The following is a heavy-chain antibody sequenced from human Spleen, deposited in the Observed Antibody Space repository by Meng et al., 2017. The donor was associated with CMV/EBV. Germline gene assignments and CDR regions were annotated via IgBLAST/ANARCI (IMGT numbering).Heavy chain of an antibody. D-gene: IGHD5-18*01. J-gene: IGHJ6*02. Sequence: FTGYYMHWVRQAPGQGLEWMGWINANTGDTKYAQKFQGRVTMTRDTSIRTAYMELSRLRSDDTAVYYCARFDGFEGYSYGDYYGMDVWGQGTTVTVSS. CDR1: FTGYY. CDR3: ARFDGFEGYSYGDYYGMDV. V-gene: IGHV1-2*02. CDR2: INANTGDT.